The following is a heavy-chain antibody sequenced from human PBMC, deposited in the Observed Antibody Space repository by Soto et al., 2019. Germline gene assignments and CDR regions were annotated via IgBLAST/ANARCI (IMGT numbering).Heavy chain of an antibody. Sequence: QVQLVESGGGVVQPGRSLRLSCAASGFTFSSYAMHWVRQAPGKGLEWVAVISYDGSNKYYAESVKGRFTISRDNSKNTLYLQMNSLRAEDTAVYYWARDRGFRGLGYWGQGTLVTVSS. CDR1: GFTFSSYA. J-gene: IGHJ4*02. V-gene: IGHV3-30-3*01. CDR2: ISYDGSNK. D-gene: IGHD3-10*01. CDR3: ARDRGFRGLGY.